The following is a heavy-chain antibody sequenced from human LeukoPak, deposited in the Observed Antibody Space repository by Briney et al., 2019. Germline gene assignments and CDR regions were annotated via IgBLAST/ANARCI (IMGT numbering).Heavy chain of an antibody. D-gene: IGHD6-13*01. V-gene: IGHV3-30*02. J-gene: IGHJ4*02. CDR1: GFTFSSYG. CDR2: IRYDGSNK. Sequence: GGSLRLSCAASGFTFSSYGMHWVRQAPGKGLEWVAFIRYDGSNKYYADSVKGRFTISRDNSKNTLSLQMNSLRVEDMAVYYCAKVPEPSDSWLFGYWGQGTLVTVSS. CDR3: AKVPEPSDSWLFGY.